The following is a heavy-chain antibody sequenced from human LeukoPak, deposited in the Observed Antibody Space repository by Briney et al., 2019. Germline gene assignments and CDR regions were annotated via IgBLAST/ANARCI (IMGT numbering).Heavy chain of an antibody. CDR1: GFTFSSYA. CDR2: ISSNGGST. Sequence: GGSLRLSCAASGFTFSSYAMHWVCQAPGKGLEYVSAISSNGGSTYYANSVKGRFTISRDNSKNTLYLQMGSLRAEDMAVYYCARDVQDYYGSGSLFVYWGQGTLVTVSS. J-gene: IGHJ4*02. D-gene: IGHD3-10*01. CDR3: ARDVQDYYGSGSLFVY. V-gene: IGHV3-64*01.